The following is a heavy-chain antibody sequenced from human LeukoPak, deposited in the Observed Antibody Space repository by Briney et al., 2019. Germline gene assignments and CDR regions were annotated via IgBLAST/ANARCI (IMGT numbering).Heavy chain of an antibody. CDR1: GFIFSSYE. D-gene: IGHD3-9*01. J-gene: IGHJ4*02. CDR3: ARDTLNGPFVISLDY. Sequence: GGSLRLSCAASGFIFSSYEMNWVRQAPGKGLEWVSHISSDGHVETYVDSVRGRFSMSRDNAKDLLFLQMDGLRAEDTAVYYCARDTLNGPFVISLDYWGQGALVTVSS. V-gene: IGHV3-48*03. CDR2: ISSDGHVE.